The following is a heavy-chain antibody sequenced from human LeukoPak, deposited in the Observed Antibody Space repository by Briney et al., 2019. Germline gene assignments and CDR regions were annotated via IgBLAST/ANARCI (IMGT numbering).Heavy chain of an antibody. D-gene: IGHD3-10*01. J-gene: IGHJ6*03. CDR1: GYTFTSYG. Sequence: GASVKVSCKASGYTFTSYGISWVRQAPGQGLEWMGWISAYNGNTNYAQKLQGRVTMTTDTSTSTDYMELRSLRSDDTAVYYCARFGSSYGSGGYYYYYYMDVWGKGTTVTISS. CDR3: ARFGSSYGSGGYYYYYYMDV. V-gene: IGHV1-18*01. CDR2: ISAYNGNT.